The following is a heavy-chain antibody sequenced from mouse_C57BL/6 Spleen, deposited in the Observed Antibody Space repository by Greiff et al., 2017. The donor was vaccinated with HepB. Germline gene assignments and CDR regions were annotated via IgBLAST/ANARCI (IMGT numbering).Heavy chain of an antibody. Sequence: QVQLKESGAELARPGASVKLSCKASGYTFTSYGISWVKQRTGQGLEWIGEIYPRSGNTYYNEKFKGKATLTADKSSSTAYMVLRSLTSEDSAVFFCARSYDGYYGFAYWGQGTLVTVSA. V-gene: IGHV1-81*01. D-gene: IGHD2-3*01. CDR2: IYPRSGNT. CDR3: ARSYDGYYGFAY. J-gene: IGHJ3*01. CDR1: GYTFTSYG.